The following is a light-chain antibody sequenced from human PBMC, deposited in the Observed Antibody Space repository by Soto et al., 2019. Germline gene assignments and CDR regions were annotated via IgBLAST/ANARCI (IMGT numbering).Light chain of an antibody. CDR1: SSDVGSYNL. CDR2: EGS. V-gene: IGLV2-23*03. J-gene: IGLJ2*01. Sequence: QSALKQPASVSGSPGQSITISCTGTSSDVGSYNLVFWYQQHPAKAPKLMVYEGSKRPSGVYNRFSGYKAGNTASLTISGLQHEDEADYYCCSYARSSTIEVVFGGGTTLTLL. CDR3: CSYARSSTIEVV.